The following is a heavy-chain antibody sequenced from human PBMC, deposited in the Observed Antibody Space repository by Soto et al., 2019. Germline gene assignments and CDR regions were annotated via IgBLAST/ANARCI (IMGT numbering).Heavy chain of an antibody. CDR2: LIPILGIA. D-gene: IGHD1-26*01. J-gene: IGHJ6*02. V-gene: IGHV1-69*10. CDR1: GGTFSSYA. Sequence: SVKFSCKASGGTFSSYAISCGRQAPGQDLEWMGGLIPILGIANYAQKFQCSVKITEDKSTSTAYMDLSSMRSEDTAVYYGERWWERIQYYYDGMDFWGQGTPVTVSS. CDR3: ERWWERIQYYYDGMDF.